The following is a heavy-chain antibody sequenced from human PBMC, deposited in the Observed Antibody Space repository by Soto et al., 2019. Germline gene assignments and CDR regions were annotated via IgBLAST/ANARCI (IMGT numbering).Heavy chain of an antibody. J-gene: IGHJ6*02. Sequence: PRASVKVSCKASGYTFTSYGISWVRQAPGQGLEWMGWISAYNGNTNYAQKLQGRVTMTTDTSTSTAYMELRSLRSDDTAVYYCARDNLAVAGPHYYYYGMDVWGQGTTVTVSS. CDR1: GYTFTSYG. D-gene: IGHD6-19*01. V-gene: IGHV1-18*01. CDR3: ARDNLAVAGPHYYYYGMDV. CDR2: ISAYNGNT.